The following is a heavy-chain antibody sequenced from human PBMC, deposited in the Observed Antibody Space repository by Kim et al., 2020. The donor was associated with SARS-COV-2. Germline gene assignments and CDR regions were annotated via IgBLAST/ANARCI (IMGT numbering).Heavy chain of an antibody. CDR3: ATTGYEPDD. V-gene: IGHV3-11*06. D-gene: IGHD3-9*01. J-gene: IGHJ4*02. Sequence: ADSVQSRFTNARDNAKNSLYLQMNSLKLEDSAIYYCATTGYEPDDWGQGTLVTVSS.